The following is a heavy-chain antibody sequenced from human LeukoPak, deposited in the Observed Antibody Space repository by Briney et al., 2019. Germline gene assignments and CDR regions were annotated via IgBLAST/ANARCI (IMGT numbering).Heavy chain of an antibody. Sequence: SETLSLTCTVSGGSISSYYWSWIRQPPGKGLEWIGYIYYSGSTNYNPSLKSRVTISVDTSKNRFSLKLSSVTAADTAVYYRARVKGRLYYYYYMDVWGKGTTVTVSS. CDR2: IYYSGST. CDR3: ARVKGRLYYYYYMDV. V-gene: IGHV4-59*01. CDR1: GGSISSYY. J-gene: IGHJ6*03.